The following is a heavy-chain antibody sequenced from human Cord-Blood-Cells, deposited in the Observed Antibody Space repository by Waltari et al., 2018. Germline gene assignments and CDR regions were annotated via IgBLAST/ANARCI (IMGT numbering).Heavy chain of an antibody. D-gene: IGHD2-2*01. CDR2: IIPIFGTA. J-gene: IGHJ1*01. CDR3: ARGLVVPAAMPRADEYFQH. CDR1: GGPPSSYA. Sequence: QVQLVQSGAEVMKPASSGQVSRKAPGGPPSSYASSRVREAPGPGLEWMGGIIPIFGTANYAQKFQGRVTITADKSKSTAYMELSSLRSEDTAVYYCARGLVVPAAMPRADEYFQHWGQGTLVTVSS. V-gene: IGHV1-69*14.